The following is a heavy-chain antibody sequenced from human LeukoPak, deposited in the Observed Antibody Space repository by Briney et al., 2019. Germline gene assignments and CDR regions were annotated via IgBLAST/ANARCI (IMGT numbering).Heavy chain of an antibody. CDR1: GFNFDRYT. J-gene: IGHJ4*02. D-gene: IGHD5-18*01. V-gene: IGHV3-43*01. CDR3: AKELDTKFFDY. CDR2: AGWAGGTT. Sequence: GGSLRLSCATSGFNFDRYTIHWVRQAPGKGLEWVSLAGWAGGTTFYSDSVRGRFTISRDSGRKSVYLQMNSLTTDDTAFYFCAKELDTKFFDYWGQGALVTVSS.